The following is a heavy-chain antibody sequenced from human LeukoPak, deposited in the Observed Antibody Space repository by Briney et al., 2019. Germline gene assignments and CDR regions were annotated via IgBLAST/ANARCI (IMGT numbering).Heavy chain of an antibody. CDR3: VRSGYDYDWFDP. D-gene: IGHD5-12*01. V-gene: IGHV1-69*02. CDR1: GYTFTSYS. J-gene: IGHJ5*02. CDR2: ILPLVGRL. Sequence: GASVKVSCKASGYTFTSYSISWVRQAPGQGLEWMGRILPLVGRLHYAQKFQGRFTLTADKSTTTVYMELSSLRSEDTAVYYCVRSGYDYDWFDPWGQGTLVTVSS.